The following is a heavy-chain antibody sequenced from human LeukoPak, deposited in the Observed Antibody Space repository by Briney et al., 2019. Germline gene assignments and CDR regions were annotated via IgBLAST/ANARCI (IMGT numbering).Heavy chain of an antibody. CDR1: GFTFSSYS. V-gene: IGHV3-48*04. CDR3: ARQHPIRWYFDL. CDR2: ISSSSSTI. Sequence: GGSLRLSCAASGFTFSSYSMNWVRQAPGKGLEWVSYISSSSSTIYYADSVKGRFTISRDNAKNSLYLQMNSLRAEDMALYYCARQHPIRWYFDLWGRGTLVTVSS. J-gene: IGHJ2*01.